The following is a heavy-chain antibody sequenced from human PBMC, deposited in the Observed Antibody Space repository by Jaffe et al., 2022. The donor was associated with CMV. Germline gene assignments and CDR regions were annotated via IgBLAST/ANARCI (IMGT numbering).Heavy chain of an antibody. CDR3: ARGRRQWLGDYYDY. CDR1: GDSISSVGYY. Sequence: QVQLQESGPGLVKPSQTLSLTCTVSGDSISSVGYYWSWIRQHPGKGLEWIGYMYFSGNTYYNPSLKSRVSISVDTSTNQSFLKLSSVTVADTAVYYCARGRRQWLGDYYDYWGQGTLVTVSS. J-gene: IGHJ4*02. V-gene: IGHV4-31*03. CDR2: MYFSGNT. D-gene: IGHD3-22*01.